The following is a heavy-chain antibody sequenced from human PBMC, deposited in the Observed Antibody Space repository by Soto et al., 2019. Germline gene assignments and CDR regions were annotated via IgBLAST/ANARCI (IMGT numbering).Heavy chain of an antibody. CDR1: GFTFSSYW. Sequence: PVGSLRLSCAASGFTFSSYWMSWVRQAPGKGLEWVANIKQDGSEKYYVDSVKGRFTISRDNAKNSLYLQMNSLRAEDTAVYYCAQMGKILTGYYIGYFQHWGQGTLVTVSS. J-gene: IGHJ1*01. CDR2: IKQDGSEK. CDR3: AQMGKILTGYYIGYFQH. V-gene: IGHV3-7*03. D-gene: IGHD3-9*01.